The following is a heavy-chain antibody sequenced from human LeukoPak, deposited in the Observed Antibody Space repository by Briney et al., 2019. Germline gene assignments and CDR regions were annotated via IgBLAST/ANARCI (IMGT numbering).Heavy chain of an antibody. D-gene: IGHD5-12*01. CDR1: GYSFTAYY. J-gene: IGHJ4*02. CDR2: INPTSGST. CDR3: SKGHSDYGTGFDF. V-gene: IGHV1-2*02. Sequence: ASVKVSCKASGYSFTAYYMHWVRQAPGQGLEWMGWINPTSGSTNYAQTFRGRVTLTSDTSITTAYMELSRLKSDDTAVYYCSKGHSDYGTGFDFWGRGTLVTVSS.